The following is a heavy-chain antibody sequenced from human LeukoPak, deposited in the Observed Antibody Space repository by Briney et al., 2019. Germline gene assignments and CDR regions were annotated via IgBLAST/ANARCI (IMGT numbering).Heavy chain of an antibody. CDR1: GFXFDDYG. CDR2: INWNGGST. D-gene: IGHD3-10*01. V-gene: IGHV3-20*04. Sequence: GGSLRLSCAASGFXFDDYGMSWVRQAPGKGLEWVSGINWNGGSTGYADSVKGRFTISRDNAKNSLYLQMNSLRAEDTALYYCARPYYGSGSYRDPFDYWGQGTLVTVSS. J-gene: IGHJ4*02. CDR3: ARPYYGSGSYRDPFDY.